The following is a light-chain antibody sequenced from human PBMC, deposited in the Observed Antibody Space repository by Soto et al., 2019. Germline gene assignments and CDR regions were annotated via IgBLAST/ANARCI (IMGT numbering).Light chain of an antibody. V-gene: IGKV1-6*01. Sequence: AIQMTQSPSSLSASVGDRVTITCRASQAIRNDLAWYQQKPGKAPKLLIYAASGLQSGVPSRFSGSGSGTDFTHTISRLQPEDFATYYCLQEYNDPYTFGHGTKVDIK. CDR1: QAIRND. J-gene: IGKJ3*01. CDR3: LQEYNDPYT. CDR2: AAS.